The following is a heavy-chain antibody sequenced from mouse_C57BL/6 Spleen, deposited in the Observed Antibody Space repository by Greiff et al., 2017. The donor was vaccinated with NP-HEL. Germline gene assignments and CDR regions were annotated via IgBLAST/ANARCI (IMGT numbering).Heavy chain of an antibody. CDR1: GYTFTSYG. CDR3: ARGDSSGFYFDY. Sequence: VKLMESGAELARPGASVKLSCKASGYTFTSYGISWVKQRTGQGLEWIGEIYPRSGNTYYNEKFKGKATLTADKSSSTAYMELRSLTSEDSAVYFCARGDSSGFYFDYWGQGTTLTVSS. V-gene: IGHV1-81*01. CDR2: IYPRSGNT. D-gene: IGHD3-2*02. J-gene: IGHJ2*01.